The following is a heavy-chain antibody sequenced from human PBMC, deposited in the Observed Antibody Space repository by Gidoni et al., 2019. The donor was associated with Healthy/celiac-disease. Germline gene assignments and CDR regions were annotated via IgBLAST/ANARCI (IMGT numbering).Heavy chain of an antibody. CDR3: ARDIAAAGMGSFDY. CDR2: IYYSGST. CDR1: GGSISSSSYY. Sequence: LQLQESGPGLVKPSETLSLTCTVSGGSISSSSYYWGWLRQPPGQGLEWIGSIYYSGSTYYNPSLKSRVTISVDTSKNQFSLKLSSVTAADTAVYYCARDIAAAGMGSFDYWGQGTLVTVSS. J-gene: IGHJ4*02. V-gene: IGHV4-39*01. D-gene: IGHD6-13*01.